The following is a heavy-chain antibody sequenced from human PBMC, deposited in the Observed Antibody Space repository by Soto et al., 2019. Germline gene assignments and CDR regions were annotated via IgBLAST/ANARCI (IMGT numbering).Heavy chain of an antibody. CDR1: GGSISTVGHY. CDR3: ARATGTLRSRNCDY. V-gene: IGHV4-31*03. Sequence: SETLSLTCSVSGGSISTVGHYWTWTRQPPGKGLEWIGSIYHTGSTYYSKSLRSRLTMSVDTSKSQFSLRLSSVTAADTAVYYCARATGTLRSRNCDYWGQGSLVTVSS. J-gene: IGHJ4*02. CDR2: IYHTGST. D-gene: IGHD1-1*01.